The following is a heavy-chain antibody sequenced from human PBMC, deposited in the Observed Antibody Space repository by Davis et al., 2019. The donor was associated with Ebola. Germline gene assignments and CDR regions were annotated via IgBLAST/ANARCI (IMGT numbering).Heavy chain of an antibody. D-gene: IGHD6-13*01. J-gene: IGHJ4*02. V-gene: IGHV4-34*01. Sequence: LSCAVYGGSFSGYYWSWIRQPPGKGLEWIGEINHSGSTNYNPSLKSRVTISVDTSKNQFSLKLSSVTAADTAVYYCARETGIAAAGFDYWGQGTLVTVSS. CDR2: INHSGST. CDR3: ARETGIAAAGFDY. CDR1: GGSFSGYY.